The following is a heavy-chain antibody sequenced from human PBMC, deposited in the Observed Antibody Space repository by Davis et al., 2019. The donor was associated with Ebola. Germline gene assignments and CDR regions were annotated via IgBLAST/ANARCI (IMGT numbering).Heavy chain of an antibody. CDR3: ARQHGGSYDY. V-gene: IGHV4-34*01. CDR2: IHPSEQT. Sequence: SDTLSLTCAVHGASFSAYYWSWIRQPPGKGLEWIGEIHPSEQTVYSPSLESRVTISVDTSKNQFSLKLSSVTAADTAVYYCARQHGGSYDYWGQGTLVTISS. D-gene: IGHD1-26*01. J-gene: IGHJ4*02. CDR1: GASFSAYY.